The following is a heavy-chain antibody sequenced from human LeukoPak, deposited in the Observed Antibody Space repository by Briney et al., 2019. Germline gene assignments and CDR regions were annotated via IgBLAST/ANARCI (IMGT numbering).Heavy chain of an antibody. CDR2: ISYGGSNK. CDR3: ARDLWFDSSGYYQY. Sequence: PGGSLRLSCAASGFTFSSYAMHWVRQAPGKGLEWVAVISYGGSNKYYADSVKGRFTISRDNSKNTLYLQMNSLRAEDTAVYYCARDLWFDSSGYYQYWGQGTLVTVSS. V-gene: IGHV3-30-3*01. J-gene: IGHJ4*02. D-gene: IGHD3-22*01. CDR1: GFTFSSYA.